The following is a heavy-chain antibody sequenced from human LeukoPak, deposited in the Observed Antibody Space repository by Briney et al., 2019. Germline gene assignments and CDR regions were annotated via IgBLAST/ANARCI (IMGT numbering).Heavy chain of an antibody. CDR1: GYTFTSYG. Sequence: ASVKVSCKASGYTFTSYGITWVRQAPGQGLEWMGWISAYNGNTNYAQKLQGRVTMTTDTSTSTAYMELRSLRSDDTAVYYCARDFFSYSGSSRSDMDVWGKGTTVTVSS. J-gene: IGHJ6*03. V-gene: IGHV1-18*01. CDR3: ARDFFSYSGSSRSDMDV. CDR2: ISAYNGNT. D-gene: IGHD1-26*01.